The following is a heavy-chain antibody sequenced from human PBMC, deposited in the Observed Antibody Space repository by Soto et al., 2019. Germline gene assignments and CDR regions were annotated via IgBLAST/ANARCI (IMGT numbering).Heavy chain of an antibody. V-gene: IGHV3-30-3*01. J-gene: IGHJ4*02. Sequence: QVQLVESGGGVVQPGRSLRLSCAASGFTFSSYAMHWVRQAPGKGLEWVAVISYDGSNKYYADSVKGRFTISRDNSKNTLYLQMNSLRAEDTAVYYCARADVVVTANSYFDYWSQGTLVTVSS. CDR1: GFTFSSYA. D-gene: IGHD2-21*02. CDR3: ARADVVVTANSYFDY. CDR2: ISYDGSNK.